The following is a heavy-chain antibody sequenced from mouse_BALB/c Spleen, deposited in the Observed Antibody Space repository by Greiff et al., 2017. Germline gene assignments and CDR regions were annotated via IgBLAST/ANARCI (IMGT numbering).Heavy chain of an antibody. CDR1: GFTFSSYT. CDR2: ISSGGSYT. J-gene: IGHJ4*01. V-gene: IGHV5-6-4*01. D-gene: IGHD5-1*01. Sequence: EVKVVESGGGLVKPGGSLKLSCAASGFTFSSYTMSWVRQTPEKRLEWVATISSGGSYTYYPDSVKGRFTISRDNAKNTLYLQMSSLKSEDTAMYYCTRDTYHAMDYWGQGTSVTVSS. CDR3: TRDTYHAMDY.